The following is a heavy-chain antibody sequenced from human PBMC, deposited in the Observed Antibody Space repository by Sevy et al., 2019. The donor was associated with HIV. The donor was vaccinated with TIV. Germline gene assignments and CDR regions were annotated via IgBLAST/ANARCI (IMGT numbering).Heavy chain of an antibody. CDR3: ARDGSWRFLEWLPNYYGMDV. V-gene: IGHV3-48*01. J-gene: IGHJ6*02. CDR1: GFTFSSYS. CDR2: ISSSSSTI. D-gene: IGHD3-3*01. Sequence: GGSRLSCAASGFTFSSYSMNWVRQAPGKGLEWVSYISSSSSTIYYADSVKGRFTISRDNAKNSLYLQMNSLRAEDTAVYYCARDGSWRFLEWLPNYYGMDVWGQGTTVTVSS.